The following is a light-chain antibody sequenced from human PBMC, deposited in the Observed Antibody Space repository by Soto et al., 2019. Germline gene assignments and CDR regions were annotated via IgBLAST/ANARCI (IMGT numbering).Light chain of an antibody. CDR1: QSVSSSY. Sequence: IVFPQSPGTLSLSPGERATLSCRASQSVSSSYLAWYQQKPGQAPRLLIYGASSRATGIPDRFSGSGSGTDFTLTISRLEPEDFAVYYCQQYGSSPPLTFGGGTKVDIK. V-gene: IGKV3-20*01. CDR3: QQYGSSPPLT. CDR2: GAS. J-gene: IGKJ4*01.